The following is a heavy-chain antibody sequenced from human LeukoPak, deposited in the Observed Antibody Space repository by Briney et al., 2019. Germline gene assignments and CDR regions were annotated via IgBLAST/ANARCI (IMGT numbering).Heavy chain of an antibody. J-gene: IGHJ3*02. Sequence: SETLSLTCTVSGGSISSYYWSWIRQPPGKGLEWIGYIYYSGSTNYNPSLKSRVTISVDTSKNQFSLKLSSVTAADTAVYYCAREVVPAAGQYAFDIWGQGTMVTVSS. V-gene: IGHV4-59*01. CDR2: IYYSGST. CDR3: AREVVPAAGQYAFDI. CDR1: GGSISSYY. D-gene: IGHD2-2*01.